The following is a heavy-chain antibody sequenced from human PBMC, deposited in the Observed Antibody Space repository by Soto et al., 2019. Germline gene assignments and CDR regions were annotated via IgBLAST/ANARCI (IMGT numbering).Heavy chain of an antibody. CDR2: TSGSGDTT. J-gene: IGHJ4*02. CDR3: ATMVPGGYLSYFDC. D-gene: IGHD5-12*01. Sequence: GGSLRLSCEAAGFTFTSYAMSWVRQAPGKGLEWVSATSGSGDTTYYADSVKGRFTISRETSEKRLYLQMNSLRAEDTAVYSCATMVPGGYLSYFDCWGQGTLVTVSS. V-gene: IGHV3-23*01. CDR1: GFTFTSYA.